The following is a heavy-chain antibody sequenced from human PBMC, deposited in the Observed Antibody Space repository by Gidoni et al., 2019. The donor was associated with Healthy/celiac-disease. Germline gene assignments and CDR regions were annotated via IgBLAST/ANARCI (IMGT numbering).Heavy chain of an antibody. V-gene: IGHV3-23*01. D-gene: IGHD3-3*01. Sequence: EVQLLESGGGLLQPGGSLRLYWPASGFAFITYPMPWVRQAPGKALEWVSAISGSGGSRYYADSVKGRFTISRDNSKNTLYLQMNSLRAEDTAVYYCAKDMVVGPHHFGVVPGYFDYWGQGTLVTVSS. CDR3: AKDMVVGPHHFGVVPGYFDY. J-gene: IGHJ4*02. CDR2: ISGSGGSR. CDR1: GFAFITYP.